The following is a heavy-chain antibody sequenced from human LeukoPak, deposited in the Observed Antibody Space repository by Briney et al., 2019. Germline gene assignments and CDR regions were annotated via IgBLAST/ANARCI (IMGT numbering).Heavy chain of an antibody. CDR1: GGSISSYY. Sequence: PSETLSLTCTVSGGSISSYYWSWIRQPAGKGLEWIGRIYTSGSTNYNPSLKSRVTMSVDTSKNQFSLKLSSVTAADTAVYYCARRRYYDSSGYANAFDIWGQGTMVTVSS. J-gene: IGHJ3*02. CDR3: ARRRYYDSSGYANAFDI. V-gene: IGHV4-4*07. CDR2: IYTSGST. D-gene: IGHD3-22*01.